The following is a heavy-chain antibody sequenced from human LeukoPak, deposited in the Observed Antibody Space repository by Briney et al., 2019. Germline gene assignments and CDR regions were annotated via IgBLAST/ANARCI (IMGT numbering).Heavy chain of an antibody. CDR1: GGSISSDYW. D-gene: IGHD1-26*01. V-gene: IGHV4-4*02. CDR2: FHHSGST. J-gene: IGHJ4*02. Sequence: SETLSLTCAVSGGSISSDYWWSWVRQPPGKGLEWIGEFHHSGSTNYNPSLKSRVTISADKSKNQFSLKLSSVTAADTAVYYCARQVVGATTGPDYWGQGTLVTVSS. CDR3: ARQVVGATTGPDY.